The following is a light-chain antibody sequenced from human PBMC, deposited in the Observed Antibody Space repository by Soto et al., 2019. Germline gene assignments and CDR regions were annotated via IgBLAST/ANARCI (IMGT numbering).Light chain of an antibody. CDR1: SSDIGGHDD. V-gene: IGLV2-14*03. Sequence: QSALTQPASVSGSPGQSIPISCTGTSSDIGGHDDVSWYQQHPGKVPKLLLYGVTDRPSGVSDRFSGSKSGNVASLTISGLQAEDEADYYCCSYTSDLTPYVFGTGTKVTVL. J-gene: IGLJ1*01. CDR2: GVT. CDR3: CSYTSDLTPYV.